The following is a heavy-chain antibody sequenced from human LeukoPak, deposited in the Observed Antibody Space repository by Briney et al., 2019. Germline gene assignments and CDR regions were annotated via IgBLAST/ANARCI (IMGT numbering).Heavy chain of an antibody. CDR3: ARKGDGTSSSHDALDI. Sequence: ASVKVSCKASGYTFTGYYMHWVRQAPGQGLEWMGWINPNSGGTNYAQKFQGRVTMTRVTSIRTAYMELSRLRSDDTAVYYCARKGDGTSSSHDALDIWGQGTLVTVSS. CDR1: GYTFTGYY. V-gene: IGHV1-2*02. J-gene: IGHJ3*02. CDR2: INPNSGGT. D-gene: IGHD1-26*01.